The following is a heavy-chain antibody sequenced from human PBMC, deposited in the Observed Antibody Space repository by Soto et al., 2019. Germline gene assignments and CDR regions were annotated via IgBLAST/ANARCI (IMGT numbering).Heavy chain of an antibody. D-gene: IGHD3-10*01. CDR2: ISGSGGST. J-gene: IGHJ4*02. CDR1: GFTFSSYA. V-gene: IGHV3-23*01. CDR3: AKGRLWFGELSPFDY. Sequence: PGGSLRLSCAASGFTFSSYAMSWVRQAPGKGLEWVSAISGSGGSTYYADSVKGRFTISRDNSKNTLYLQMNSLRAEDTAVYYCAKGRLWFGELSPFDYWGQGTLVTVSS.